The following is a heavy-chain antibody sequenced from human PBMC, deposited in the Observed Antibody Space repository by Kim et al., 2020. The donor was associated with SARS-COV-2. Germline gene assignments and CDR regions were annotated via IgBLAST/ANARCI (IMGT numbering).Heavy chain of an antibody. CDR2: IKQDGSEK. CDR1: GFTFSSYW. CDR3: ASLLGITMPSPYYYGMDV. D-gene: IGHD3-10*01. Sequence: GGSLRLSCAASGFTFSSYWMSWVRQAPGKGLEWVANIKQDGSEKYYVDSVKGRFTISRDNAKNSLYLQMNSLRAEDTAVYYCASLLGITMPSPYYYGMDVWGQGTTVTVSS. V-gene: IGHV3-7*01. J-gene: IGHJ6*02.